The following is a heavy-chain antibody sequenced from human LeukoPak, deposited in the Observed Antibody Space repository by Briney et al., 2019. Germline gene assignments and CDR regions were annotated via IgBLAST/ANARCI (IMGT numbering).Heavy chain of an antibody. Sequence: SETLSLTCTVSGYSISSGYYWGWIRQPPGKGLEWIGYIYYSGSTNYNPSLKSRVTISVDTSKNQFSLKLSSVTAADTAVYYCARHLGSRTLNSYYYYMDVWGKGTTVTISS. CDR1: GYSISSGYY. D-gene: IGHD3-10*01. J-gene: IGHJ6*03. V-gene: IGHV4-38-2*02. CDR2: IYYSGST. CDR3: ARHLGSRTLNSYYYYMDV.